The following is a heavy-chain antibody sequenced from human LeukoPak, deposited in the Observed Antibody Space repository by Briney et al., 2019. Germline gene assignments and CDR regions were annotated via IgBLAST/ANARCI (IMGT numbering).Heavy chain of an antibody. CDR1: GFTFSSYG. D-gene: IGHD6-13*01. V-gene: IGHV3-33*06. Sequence: PGGSLRLSCAASGFTFSSYGMHWVRQAPGKGLEWVALIWYDGSNKYYPDSVKGRFTISRDNSKNTLYLHLNSLRAEDTAVYYCAKGSSTYSITSYWYFDLWGRGTLVTVSS. CDR2: IWYDGSNK. CDR3: AKGSSTYSITSYWYFDL. J-gene: IGHJ2*01.